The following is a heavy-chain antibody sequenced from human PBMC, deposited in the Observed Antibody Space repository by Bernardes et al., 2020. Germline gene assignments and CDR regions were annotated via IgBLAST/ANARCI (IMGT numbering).Heavy chain of an antibody. V-gene: IGHV3-33*01. Sequence: GGSLRLSCATSGFTFKNYGMHWVRQAPGKGLEWVTLIWSDGSNKLYAESVKGRFTISRDNSKNTLFLQMNSLRADDTGVYFCARNEYSAYEGWYGMDVWGKGTTVTVSS. CDR2: IWSDGSNK. J-gene: IGHJ6*04. D-gene: IGHD4-4*01. CDR3: ARNEYSAYEGWYGMDV. CDR1: GFTFKNYG.